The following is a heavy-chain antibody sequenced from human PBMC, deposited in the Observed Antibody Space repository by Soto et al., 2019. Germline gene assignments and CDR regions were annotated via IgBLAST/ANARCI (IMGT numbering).Heavy chain of an antibody. CDR1: GFTFSSYG. J-gene: IGHJ6*02. Sequence: SLRLSCAASGFTFSSYGMHWVRQAPGKGLEWVAVISYDGSPIYYADSVKGRFTISRDNARKSLYLQMNSLRAEDTAVYYCARTGYASGNNYYYYGMDVWGQGTTVTVSS. CDR2: ISYDGSPI. D-gene: IGHD3-9*01. CDR3: ARTGYASGNNYYYYGMDV. V-gene: IGHV3-30*03.